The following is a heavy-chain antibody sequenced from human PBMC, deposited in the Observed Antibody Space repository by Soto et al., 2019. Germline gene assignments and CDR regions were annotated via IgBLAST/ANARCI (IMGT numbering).Heavy chain of an antibody. Sequence: SETLSLTCTVSGGSISSGDYYWSWIRQPPGKGLEWIGYIYYSGSTYYNPSLKNRITISVDTPKNQLSLKLSSVTAADTAVYYCPRAFADSSGYYGGLVYWGQGTLVTVSS. CDR3: PRAFADSSGYYGGLVY. J-gene: IGHJ4*02. V-gene: IGHV4-30-4*01. D-gene: IGHD3-22*01. CDR2: IYYSGST. CDR1: GGSISSGDYY.